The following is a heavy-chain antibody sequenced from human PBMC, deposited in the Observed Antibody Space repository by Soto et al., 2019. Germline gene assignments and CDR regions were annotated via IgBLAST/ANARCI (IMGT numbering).Heavy chain of an antibody. CDR1: GFTFSSYA. CDR3: ARDAPSYYDFWSGYPPPTFGMDV. CDR2: ISYDGSNK. Sequence: GGSLRLSCAASGFTFSSYAMHWVRQAPGKGLEWVAVISYDGSNKYYADSVKGRFTISRDNSKNTLYLQMNSLRAEDTAVYYCARDAPSYYDFWSGYPPPTFGMDVWGQGTTVTVSS. D-gene: IGHD3-3*01. V-gene: IGHV3-30-3*01. J-gene: IGHJ6*02.